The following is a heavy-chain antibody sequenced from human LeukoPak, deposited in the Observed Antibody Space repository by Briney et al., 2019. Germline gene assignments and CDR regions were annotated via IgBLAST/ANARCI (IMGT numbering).Heavy chain of an antibody. CDR2: IYPGDSDT. Sequence: LGESLKISCQGSGYSFTSYWTAWVRQMPGKGLEWMGIIYPGDSDTRYSPSFQGQVTISADKSISTAYLQWSSLKASDTAVYYCARPREMATLDGGLGYWGQGTLVTVSS. D-gene: IGHD5-24*01. CDR3: ARPREMATLDGGLGY. J-gene: IGHJ4*02. CDR1: GYSFTSYW. V-gene: IGHV5-51*01.